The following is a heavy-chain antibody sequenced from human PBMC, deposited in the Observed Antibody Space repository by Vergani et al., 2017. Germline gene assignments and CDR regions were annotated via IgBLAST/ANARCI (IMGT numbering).Heavy chain of an antibody. CDR3: ARNTGNTAFLDY. D-gene: IGHD1-14*01. J-gene: IGHJ4*02. Sequence: QVQLVQSGAEVKKPGASLKVSCKASGYTFTGYYMHWVRQAPGQGLEWMGWINPNSGGTNYAHKFQGRVTMARDTSIRTAYMKLTRLRSEDTAVYYCARNTGNTAFLDYWSQGTLVTVSS. V-gene: IGHV1-2*07. CDR2: INPNSGGT. CDR1: GYTFTGYY.